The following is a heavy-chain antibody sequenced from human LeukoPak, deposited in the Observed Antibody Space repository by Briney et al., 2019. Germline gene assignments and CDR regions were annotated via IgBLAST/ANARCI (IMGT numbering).Heavy chain of an antibody. CDR2: ISSSSSTI. V-gene: IGHV3-48*04. D-gene: IGHD3-22*01. CDR3: ARVWSSGYTKDY. CDR1: GFTFSSYS. Sequence: GGSLRLSCAASGFTFSSYSIDWVRQAPGKGLEWLSYISSSSSTIYYADSVKGRFTISRDNARNSVYLQMNSLRAEDTAVYYCARVWSSGYTKDYWGQGTLVTVSS. J-gene: IGHJ4*02.